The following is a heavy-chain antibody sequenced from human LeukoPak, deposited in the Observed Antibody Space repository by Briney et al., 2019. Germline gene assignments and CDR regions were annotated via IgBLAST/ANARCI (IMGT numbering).Heavy chain of an antibody. Sequence: ASVKVSCKASGGTFSSYAISWVRQAPGQGLEWMGGIIPIFGTANYAQKLQGRVTITTDESTSTAYMELSSLRSEDTAVYYCARDGDETYYDFWSGYQTQSRTFDPWGQGTLVTVSS. CDR2: IIPIFGTA. CDR1: GGTFSSYA. V-gene: IGHV1-69*05. D-gene: IGHD3-3*01. CDR3: ARDGDETYYDFWSGYQTQSRTFDP. J-gene: IGHJ5*02.